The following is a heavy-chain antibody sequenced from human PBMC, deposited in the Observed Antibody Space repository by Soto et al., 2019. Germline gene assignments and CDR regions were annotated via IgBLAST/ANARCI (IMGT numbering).Heavy chain of an antibody. V-gene: IGHV3-21*01. J-gene: IGHJ6*02. Sequence: GGSLRLCXAASGLTFSSYRMNWVRQALGKGLEWVSSIRSSSSYIYYADSVKGRFTISRDNAKNSLYLQMNSLRAEDTAVYYCAVLFGGGLNYYYYGMDVWGQGTTVTVSS. D-gene: IGHD3-10*01. CDR3: AVLFGGGLNYYYYGMDV. CDR2: IRSSSSYI. CDR1: GLTFSSYR.